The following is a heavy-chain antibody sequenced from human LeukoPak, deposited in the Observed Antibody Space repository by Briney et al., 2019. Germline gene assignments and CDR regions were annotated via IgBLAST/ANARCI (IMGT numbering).Heavy chain of an antibody. D-gene: IGHD6-13*01. CDR2: INYSGST. J-gene: IGHJ4*02. CDR3: ARRGSSWSLDY. CDR1: GGSFSGYY. V-gene: IGHV4-34*01. Sequence: SETLSLTCAVYGGSFSGYYWSWIRQPPGKGLEWIGEINYSGSTNYNPSLKSRVTISVDTSKNQFSLKLSSVTAADTAVYYCARRGSSWSLDYWGQGTLVTVCS.